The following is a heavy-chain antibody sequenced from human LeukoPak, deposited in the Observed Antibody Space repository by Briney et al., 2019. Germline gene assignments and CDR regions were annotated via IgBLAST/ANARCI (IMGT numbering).Heavy chain of an antibody. CDR3: AKELVGAKVFDY. CDR1: GFTFSSYS. Sequence: GGSLRLSCAASGFTFSSYSMNWVRQAPGKGLEWVSAISGSGGSTYYADSVKGRFTISRDNSKNTLYLQMNSLRAEDTAVYYCAKELVGAKVFDYWGQGTLVTVSS. V-gene: IGHV3-23*01. D-gene: IGHD1-26*01. J-gene: IGHJ4*02. CDR2: ISGSGGST.